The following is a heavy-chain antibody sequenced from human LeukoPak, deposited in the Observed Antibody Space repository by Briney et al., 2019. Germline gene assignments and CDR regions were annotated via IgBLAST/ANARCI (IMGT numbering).Heavy chain of an antibody. CDR2: INPNSGGT. J-gene: IGHJ4*02. CDR1: GYIFTAYY. Sequence: ASVKVSCKASGYIFTAYYMHWVRQAPGQGLEWMGRINPNSGGTNSAQKFQGRVTVTRDTSISTAYMELSSLRSDDTAVYYCAATRGFDSSGYNLEYWGQGSLVTVSS. D-gene: IGHD3-22*01. V-gene: IGHV1-2*06. CDR3: AATRGFDSSGYNLEY.